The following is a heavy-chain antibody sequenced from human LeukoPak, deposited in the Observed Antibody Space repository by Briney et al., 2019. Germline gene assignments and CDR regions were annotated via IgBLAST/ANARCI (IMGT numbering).Heavy chain of an antibody. V-gene: IGHV4-59*11. CDR1: GGSISSHY. Sequence: SETLSLTCTVSGGSISSHYWSWIRQPPGKGLEWIGYIYYSGSTNYNPSLKSRVTISVDTSKNQFSLKLSSVTAADTAVYYCARDRRPAVTHDAFGIWGQGTMVTVSS. CDR2: IYYSGST. CDR3: ARDRRPAVTHDAFGI. J-gene: IGHJ3*02. D-gene: IGHD4-23*01.